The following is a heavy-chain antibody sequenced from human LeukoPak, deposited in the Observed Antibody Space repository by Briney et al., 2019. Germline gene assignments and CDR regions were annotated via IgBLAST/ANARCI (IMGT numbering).Heavy chain of an antibody. V-gene: IGHV3-23*01. Sequence: PGGSLRLSCAASGFTFSSYAMSWVRQAPGKGLEWVSAISGSGGSTYYADSVKGRFTISRDNSKNTLYLQMNSLRAEDTAVYYCARVQQPEGSQSVYWGQGTLVTVSS. CDR1: GFTFSSYA. CDR3: ARVQQPEGSQSVY. D-gene: IGHD6-13*01. J-gene: IGHJ4*02. CDR2: ISGSGGST.